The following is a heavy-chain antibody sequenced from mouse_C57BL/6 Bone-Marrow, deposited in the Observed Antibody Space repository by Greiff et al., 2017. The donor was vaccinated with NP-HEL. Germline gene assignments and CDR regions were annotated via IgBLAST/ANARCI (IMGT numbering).Heavy chain of an antibody. CDR3: TTTVPSYWYFDV. CDR1: GFNIKDDY. V-gene: IGHV14-4*01. Sequence: EVQLQQSGAELVRPGASVKLSCTASGFNIKDDYMHWVKQRPEQGLEWIGWIDPENGDTEYASKFQGKATITADTYSNTSYLQLSSLTSEDTAVYYCTTTVPSYWYFDVWGTGTTVTVSS. J-gene: IGHJ1*03. CDR2: IDPENGDT. D-gene: IGHD1-1*01.